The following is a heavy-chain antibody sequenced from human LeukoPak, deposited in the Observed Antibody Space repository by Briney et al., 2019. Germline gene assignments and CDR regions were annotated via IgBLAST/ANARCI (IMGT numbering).Heavy chain of an antibody. Sequence: SVKVSCKASGYTFTGYYMHWVRQAHGQGLEWMGGIIPIFGTANYAQKFQGRVTITADESTSTAYMELSSLRSEDTAVYYCARQVGVDAFDIWGQGTMATVSS. V-gene: IGHV1-69*13. D-gene: IGHD1-26*01. J-gene: IGHJ3*02. CDR2: IIPIFGTA. CDR3: ARQVGVDAFDI. CDR1: GYTFTGYY.